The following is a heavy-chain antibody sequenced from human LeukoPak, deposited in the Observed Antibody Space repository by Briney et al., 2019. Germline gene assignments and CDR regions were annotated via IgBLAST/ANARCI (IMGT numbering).Heavy chain of an antibody. Sequence: PGGSLRLSCVASGFTFSSYALNWVRQTPGKGLEWVSAITGGGFGTYYADSVKGRFTISRDNPKNTLYLQTNSLRAEDTAIYYCVQMAPYCGGDCYFDFWGQGTLVTVSS. CDR3: VQMAPYCGGDCYFDF. J-gene: IGHJ4*02. V-gene: IGHV3-23*01. CDR2: ITGGGFGT. D-gene: IGHD2-21*02. CDR1: GFTFSSYA.